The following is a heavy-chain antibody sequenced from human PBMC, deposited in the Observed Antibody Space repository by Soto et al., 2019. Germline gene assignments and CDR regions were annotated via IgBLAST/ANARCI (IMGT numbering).Heavy chain of an antibody. Sequence: GESLKISCKGSGYSFTSYWIGWVRQMPGKGLEWMGIIYPGDSDTRYSPSFQGQVTISADKSISTAYLQWSSLKASDTAMYYCARQILYSQSGYDPNFDYWGQGTLVTVSS. V-gene: IGHV5-51*01. CDR3: ARQILYSQSGYDPNFDY. D-gene: IGHD5-12*01. CDR2: IYPGDSDT. J-gene: IGHJ4*02. CDR1: GYSFTSYW.